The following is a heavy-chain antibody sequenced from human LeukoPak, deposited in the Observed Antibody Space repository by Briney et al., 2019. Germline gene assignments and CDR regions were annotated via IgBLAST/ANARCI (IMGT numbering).Heavy chain of an antibody. Sequence: SETLSLTCAVYGGSFSDYYWSWIRQPPGKGLEWIGEINHGGTTNYNPSLKSRVTISVDTSKNQFSLKLNSVTAADTAVYYCARGTKYYDFWSGYWIRGYFDYWGQGTLVTVSS. CDR2: INHGGTT. CDR1: GGSFSDYY. D-gene: IGHD3-3*01. J-gene: IGHJ4*02. CDR3: ARGTKYYDFWSGYWIRGYFDY. V-gene: IGHV4-34*01.